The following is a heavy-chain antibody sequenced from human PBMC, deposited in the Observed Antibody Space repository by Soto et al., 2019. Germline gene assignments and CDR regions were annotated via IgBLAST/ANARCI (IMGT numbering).Heavy chain of an antibody. CDR2: MNPNSGNT. J-gene: IGHJ6*03. CDR1: GYTFTSYD. CDR3: AGGWGGYIVVVPAASSRGWYMDV. V-gene: IGHV1-8*01. Sequence: QVQLVQSGAEVKKPGASVKVSCKASGYTFTSYDINWVRQATGQGLEWMGWMNPNSGNTGYAQKFQGRVTMTRNTPISTAYMELSSLRSEDTAVYYGAGGWGGYIVVVPAASSRGWYMDVWGKGTTVTVSS. D-gene: IGHD2-2*01.